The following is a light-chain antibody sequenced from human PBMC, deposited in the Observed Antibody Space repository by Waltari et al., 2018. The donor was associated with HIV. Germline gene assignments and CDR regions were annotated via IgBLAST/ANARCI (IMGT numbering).Light chain of an antibody. CDR3: QSYDSSLSGYV. CDR1: SSNIGAGYD. V-gene: IGLV1-40*01. Sequence: QSVLTQPPSVSGAPGQRVTIPCTGSSSNIGAGYDVPWYQQLPGTAPKLLIYGNNNRPSGVPDRFSGSKSGTSASLAVTGLQAEDEADYYCQSYDSSLSGYVFGTGTKVTVL. J-gene: IGLJ1*01. CDR2: GNN.